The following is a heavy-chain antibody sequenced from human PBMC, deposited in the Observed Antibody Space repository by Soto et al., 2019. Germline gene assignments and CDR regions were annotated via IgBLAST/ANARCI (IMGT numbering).Heavy chain of an antibody. J-gene: IGHJ5*02. D-gene: IGHD6-13*01. V-gene: IGHV4-39*01. CDR1: GATISSSSPY. CDR3: ATARGIAVGGSFDH. CDR2: FYSGST. Sequence: SETLSLTCIVSGATISSSSPYWGWIRQPPGNTLAWVGRFYSGSTDNNPSLKSRVTISVDTSKSQFSLKLSSVAAEDTAIYYCATARGIAVGGSFDHWGQGTLVTVAS.